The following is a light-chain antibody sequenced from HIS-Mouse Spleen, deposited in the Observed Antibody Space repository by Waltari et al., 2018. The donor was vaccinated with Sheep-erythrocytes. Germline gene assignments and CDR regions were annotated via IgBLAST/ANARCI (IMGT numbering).Light chain of an antibody. CDR1: QSISSY. Sequence: DIQMTQSPSSLSASVVDRVTITCRASQSISSYLNWYQQKPGKAPKLLIYSASSLQSGVPSRFSGSGSGTDFTLTISSLQPEDFATYYCQQSYSTPPLTFCGGTKVEIK. CDR2: SAS. J-gene: IGKJ4*01. CDR3: QQSYSTPPLT. V-gene: IGKV1-39*01.